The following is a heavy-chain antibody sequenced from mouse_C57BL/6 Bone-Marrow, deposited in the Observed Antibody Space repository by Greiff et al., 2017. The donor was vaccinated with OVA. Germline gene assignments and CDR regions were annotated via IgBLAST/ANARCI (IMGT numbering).Heavy chain of an antibody. CDR3: ARWGPNWVFDY. J-gene: IGHJ2*01. D-gene: IGHD4-1*01. CDR2: ISYSGST. V-gene: IGHV3-8*01. Sequence: EVKVEESGPGLAKPSQTLSLTCSVTGYSITSDYWNWIRQFPGNKLEYMGYISYSGSTYYYPSLISRISITRDTAKNQEYLQLNAVTTEDTATDYCARWGPNWVFDYWGQGTTLTVSS. CDR1: GYSITSDY.